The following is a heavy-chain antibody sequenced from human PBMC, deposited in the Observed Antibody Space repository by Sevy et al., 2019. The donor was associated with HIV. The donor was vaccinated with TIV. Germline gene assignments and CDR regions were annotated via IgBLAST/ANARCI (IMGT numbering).Heavy chain of an antibody. Sequence: SETLSLTCTVSGDSISSGGYYWSWIRQHPGKGLEWIGYIYYSGSTYYNPSLKSRVTISVGTSKNRFSLKLSSVTAADTAVYYCARVKGGGSCWAFDPWGQGTLVTVSS. CDR3: ARVKGGGSCWAFDP. CDR2: IYYSGST. J-gene: IGHJ5*02. CDR1: GDSISSGGYY. D-gene: IGHD2-15*01. V-gene: IGHV4-31*03.